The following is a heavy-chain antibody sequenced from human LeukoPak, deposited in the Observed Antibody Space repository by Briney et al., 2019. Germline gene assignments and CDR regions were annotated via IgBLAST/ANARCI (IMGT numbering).Heavy chain of an antibody. CDR2: ISGRSTYI. J-gene: IGHJ1*01. D-gene: IGHD3-22*01. V-gene: IGHV3-21*01. CDR1: GFDFSNHG. CDR3: ARDAAHDSSPYYFHY. Sequence: GGSLRLSCATPGFDFSNHGINWVRQAPGKGLEWVSAISGRSTYIYYAASVKGRFTISRDNARDSVCLQMNSLRAEDTAVYFCARDAAHDSSPYYFHYWGQGTRVTVSS.